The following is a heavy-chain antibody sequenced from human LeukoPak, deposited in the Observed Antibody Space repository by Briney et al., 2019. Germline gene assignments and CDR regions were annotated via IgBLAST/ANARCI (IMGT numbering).Heavy chain of an antibody. CDR1: GGSISSYY. CDR3: ARGSQVPVYPNPYNWFDP. J-gene: IGHJ5*02. V-gene: IGHV4-4*07. Sequence: SETLSLTCTVSGGSISSYYWNWIRQSAGKGLEWIGRIYTSGSTNYNPSLKSRVTMLIDTSENQFSLKLSSVTAADTAVYYCARGSQVPVYPNPYNWFDPWGQGTLVTVSS. D-gene: IGHD2-2*01. CDR2: IYTSGST.